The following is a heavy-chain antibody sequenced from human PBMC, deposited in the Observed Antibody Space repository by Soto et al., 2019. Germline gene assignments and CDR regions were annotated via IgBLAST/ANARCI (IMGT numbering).Heavy chain of an antibody. V-gene: IGHV1-46*03. CDR2: INPSGGST. J-gene: IGHJ4*02. CDR1: GYTFTSYY. Sequence: ASVKVSCKASGYTFTSYYMHWVRQAPGQGLEWMGIINPSGGSTSYAQKFQGRVTMTRDTSTSTVYMELSSLRSEDTAVYYCARDRSEGLRVRGVGIFDYWAQGTLVNVSS. CDR3: ARDRSEGLRVRGVGIFDY. D-gene: IGHD3-10*01.